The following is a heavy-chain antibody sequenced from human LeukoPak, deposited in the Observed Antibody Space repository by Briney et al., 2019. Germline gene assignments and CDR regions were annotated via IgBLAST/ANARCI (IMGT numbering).Heavy chain of an antibody. CDR2: IKQDGSEK. D-gene: IGHD6-19*01. J-gene: IGHJ5*02. CDR3: AREAGDSSGWYNWFDP. Sequence: GGSLRLSCAASGFTFSSYWMSWVRQAPGKGREWVANIKQDGSEKNYVDSVRGRFTISRDNAKNSLYLQMNSLRAEDTAVYYCAREAGDSSGWYNWFDPRGQGTLVTVSS. CDR1: GFTFSSYW. V-gene: IGHV3-7*01.